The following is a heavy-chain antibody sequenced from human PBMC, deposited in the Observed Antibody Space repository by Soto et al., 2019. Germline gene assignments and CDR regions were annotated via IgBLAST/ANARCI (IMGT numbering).Heavy chain of an antibody. Sequence: QVQLVQSGAEVKKPGSSVKVSCKASGGTFTSYAMHWVRQAPGQRLEWMGWINAGNGNTKYSQKFQGRVTITRDTSASTAYMELSSLRSEDTAVYYCASFGYDSSGYEDYNWFDPWGQGTLVTVSS. CDR1: GGTFTSYA. J-gene: IGHJ5*02. CDR3: ASFGYDSSGYEDYNWFDP. V-gene: IGHV1-3*01. CDR2: INAGNGNT. D-gene: IGHD3-22*01.